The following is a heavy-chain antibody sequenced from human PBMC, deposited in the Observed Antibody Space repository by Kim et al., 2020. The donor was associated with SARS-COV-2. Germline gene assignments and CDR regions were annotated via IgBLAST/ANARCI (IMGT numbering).Heavy chain of an antibody. Sequence: GGSLRLSCSASGFTFSSYAMHWVRQAPGKGLEYVSGISTNGGSTYYADSVKDRFIISRDNSRNMLNLQMSSLRSEDTAVYYCVKERTSGWYDFDYWGQGTRVNVSS. J-gene: IGHJ4*02. CDR1: GFTFSSYA. D-gene: IGHD6-19*01. V-gene: IGHV3-64D*06. CDR3: VKERTSGWYDFDY. CDR2: ISTNGGST.